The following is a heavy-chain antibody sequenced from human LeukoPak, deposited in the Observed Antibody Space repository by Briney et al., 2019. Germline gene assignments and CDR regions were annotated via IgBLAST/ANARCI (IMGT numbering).Heavy chain of an antibody. J-gene: IGHJ4*02. CDR3: ARSNFLDY. D-gene: IGHD4-11*01. V-gene: IGHV3-48*04. CDR2: ISTSGSTK. CDR1: GFTFSSHG. Sequence: GGSLRLSCAASGFTFSSHGMNWVRQAPGKGLEWVSYISTSGSTKYYADSVRGRFTISRDNAENTLYLQMNSLRAEDTAVYYCARSNFLDYWGQGTLVTVSS.